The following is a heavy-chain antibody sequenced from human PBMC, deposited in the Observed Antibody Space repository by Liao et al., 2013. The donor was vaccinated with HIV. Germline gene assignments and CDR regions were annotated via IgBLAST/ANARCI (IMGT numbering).Heavy chain of an antibody. CDR1: GGSFSGYY. V-gene: IGHV4-34*01. D-gene: IGHD4-23*01. J-gene: IGHJ4*02. Sequence: QVQLQQWGAGLLKPSETLSLTCAVYGGSFSGYYWSWIRQPPGKGLEWIGEINHSGSTNYNPSLKSRVTISVDTSKNQFSLKLSSVTAADTAVYYCARASVGYFDYWGQGTLVTVSS. CDR3: ARASVGYFDY. CDR2: INHSGST.